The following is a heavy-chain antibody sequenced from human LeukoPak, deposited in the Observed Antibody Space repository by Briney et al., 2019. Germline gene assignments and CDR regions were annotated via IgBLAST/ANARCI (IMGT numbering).Heavy chain of an antibody. D-gene: IGHD3-10*01. V-gene: IGHV3-9*01. CDR3: ARGAIRSHYYYMDV. Sequence: GGSLRLSCAASGFTFDDYAMHWVRQAPGKGLEWVSGISWNSGNIDYADSVKGRFTISRDNARTSLYLQMNSLRAEDTALYYCARGAIRSHYYYMDVWGKGTTVTISS. J-gene: IGHJ6*03. CDR1: GFTFDDYA. CDR2: ISWNSGNI.